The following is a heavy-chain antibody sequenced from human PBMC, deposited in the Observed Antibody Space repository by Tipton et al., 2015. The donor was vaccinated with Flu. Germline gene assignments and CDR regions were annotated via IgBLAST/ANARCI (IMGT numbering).Heavy chain of an antibody. D-gene: IGHD2-2*01. CDR1: GDSVSSNSAA. CDR3: ARDTGYCSSTSCFHGMDV. CDR2: TYYRSKWYN. J-gene: IGHJ6*02. V-gene: IGHV6-1*01. Sequence: LRLSCAISGDSVSSNSAAWNWIRQSPSRGLEWLGRTYYRSKWYNDYAVSVKSRITINPDTSKNQFSLQLNSVTPEDTAVYYCARDTGYCSSTSCFHGMDVWGQGTTVTASS.